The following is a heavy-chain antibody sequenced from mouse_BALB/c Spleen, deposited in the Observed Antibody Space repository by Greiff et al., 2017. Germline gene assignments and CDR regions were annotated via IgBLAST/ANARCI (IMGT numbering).Heavy chain of an antibody. D-gene: IGHD1-2*01. CDR2: IRNKANGYTT. CDR1: GFTFTDYY. V-gene: IGHV7-3*02. CDR3: ARGLNSGSHWYFDV. Sequence: EVKLVESGGGLVQPGGSLRLSCATSGFTFTDYYMSWVSQPPGKELEWLGFIRNKANGYTTEYSASVKGRLTISRDNSQSILYLQMNTLRAEDSATSYCARGLNSGSHWYFDVWGAGTTVTVSS. J-gene: IGHJ1*01.